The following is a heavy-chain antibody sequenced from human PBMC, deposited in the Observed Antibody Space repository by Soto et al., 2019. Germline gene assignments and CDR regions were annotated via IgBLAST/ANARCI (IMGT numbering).Heavy chain of an antibody. V-gene: IGHV3-23*01. CDR1: GVTFRTSA. J-gene: IGHJ3*02. CDR2: ISDNGGSRGGT. D-gene: IGHD6-19*01. CDR3: ASAKAVAGAATGI. Sequence: EVQLLASGGGLVQPGGSLRLSCIASGVTFRTSAMTWVRQAPGQGLEWVASISDNGGSRGGTYYADSVKGRVTSSRNNSKDTLFLQMDSVRGADSAIYYCASAKAVAGAATGIWGQGTKVTVSS.